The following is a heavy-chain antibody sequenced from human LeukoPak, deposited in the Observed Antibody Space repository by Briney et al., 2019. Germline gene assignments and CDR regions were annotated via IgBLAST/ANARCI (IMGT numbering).Heavy chain of an antibody. CDR2: ISGDGGST. J-gene: IGHJ4*02. D-gene: IGHD3-10*01. V-gene: IGHV3-43*02. CDR3: AKDRDPFGELPYYFDY. CDR1: GFTFSSYG. Sequence: GRSLRLSCAASGFTFSSYGMHWVRQAPGKGLEWVSLISGDGGSTYYADSVKGRFTISRDNSKNSLYLQMNSLRTEDTALYYCAKDRDPFGELPYYFDYWGQGTLVTVSS.